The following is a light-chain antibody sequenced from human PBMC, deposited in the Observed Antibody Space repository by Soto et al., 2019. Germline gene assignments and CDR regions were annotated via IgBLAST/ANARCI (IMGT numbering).Light chain of an antibody. CDR3: QQYGTSPYT. CDR1: QSVRSSY. Sequence: EIVLTQSPGTLSLSPGERATLSCRASQSVRSSYLAWYQRRPGQAPRLLIYGASSRATGIPDRFSGSGSGTDFTLTISSLEPEDFAVYYCQQYGTSPYTFGQGTKLELK. CDR2: GAS. V-gene: IGKV3-20*01. J-gene: IGKJ2*01.